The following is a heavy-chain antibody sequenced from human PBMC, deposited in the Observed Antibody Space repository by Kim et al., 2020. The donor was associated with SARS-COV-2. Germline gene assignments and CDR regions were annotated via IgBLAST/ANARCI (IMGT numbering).Heavy chain of an antibody. CDR2: INAGNGNT. Sequence: ASVKVSCKASGYTFTSYAMHWVRQAPGQRLEWMGWINAGNGNTKYSQKFQGRVTITRDTSASTAYMELSSLRSEDTAVYYCARVRGIVGATRLGYLDYWGQGTLVTVSS. J-gene: IGHJ4*02. CDR3: ARVRGIVGATRLGYLDY. D-gene: IGHD1-26*01. V-gene: IGHV1-3*01. CDR1: GYTFTSYA.